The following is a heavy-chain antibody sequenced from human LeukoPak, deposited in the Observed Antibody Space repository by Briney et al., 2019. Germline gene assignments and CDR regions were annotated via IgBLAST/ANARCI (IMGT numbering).Heavy chain of an antibody. J-gene: IGHJ6*02. D-gene: IGHD4-11*01. CDR2: IWYDGSNK. Sequence: GGSLRLSCAASGFTFSSYGMHWVRQAPGKGLEWVAVIWYDGSNKYYADSVKGRFTISRDNSKNTLYLQMNSLRAEDTAVYYCAREEAVTTIATHYYYGMDVWGQGTTVTVSS. CDR3: AREEAVTTIATHYYYGMDV. CDR1: GFTFSSYG. V-gene: IGHV3-33*01.